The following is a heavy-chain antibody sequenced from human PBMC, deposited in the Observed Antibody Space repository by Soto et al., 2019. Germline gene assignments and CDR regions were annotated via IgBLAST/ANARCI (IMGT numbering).Heavy chain of an antibody. CDR2: IYPGDSDT. CDR3: ARDYCSGTTCYEFHY. J-gene: IGHJ4*02. D-gene: IGHD2-2*01. CDR1: GYRFTNYW. Sequence: GESLKISCKGSGYRFTNYWIGWVRQIPWKGLEWMGIIYPGDSDTRYSPSFQGQVTISADKSINTAYLQWSSLKASDTAMYYCARDYCSGTTCYEFHYWGQGTQVTVSS. V-gene: IGHV5-51*01.